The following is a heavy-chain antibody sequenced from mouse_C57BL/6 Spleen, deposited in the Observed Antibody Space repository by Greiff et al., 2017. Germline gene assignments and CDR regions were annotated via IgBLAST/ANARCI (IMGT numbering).Heavy chain of an antibody. D-gene: IGHD1-1*01. CDR1: GYTFTSYW. Sequence: VQLKQPGAELVKPGASVKMSCKASGYTFTSYWITWVKQRPGQGLEWIGDIYPGSGSTNYNEKFKSKATLTVDTSSSTAYMQLSSLTSEDSAVYYCARAATVNWYFDVWGTGTTVTVSS. CDR2: IYPGSGST. CDR3: ARAATVNWYFDV. V-gene: IGHV1-55*01. J-gene: IGHJ1*03.